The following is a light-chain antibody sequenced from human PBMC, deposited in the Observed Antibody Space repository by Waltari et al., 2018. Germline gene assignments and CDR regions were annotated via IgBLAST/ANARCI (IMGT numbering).Light chain of an antibody. CDR2: AAS. Sequence: DLQMTQSPSSLSASVGDRVPISCRASKNIRSYLSWYQQKPGIAPKLVIYAASNLQSGVPSRFSGSGSGTNFTLTITSLQAEDFATYFCQASYTTPYSFGQGTKVEIK. CDR1: KNIRSY. J-gene: IGKJ2*03. CDR3: QASYTTPYS. V-gene: IGKV1-39*01.